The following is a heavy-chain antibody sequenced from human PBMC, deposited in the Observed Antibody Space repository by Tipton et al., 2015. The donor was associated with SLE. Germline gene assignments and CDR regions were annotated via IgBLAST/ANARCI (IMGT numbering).Heavy chain of an antibody. CDR3: ARGGYCTHTNCYPFDH. CDR1: GDPISSTSYS. J-gene: IGHJ4*02. D-gene: IGHD2-2*01. V-gene: IGHV4-39*07. Sequence: TLSLTCTVSGDPISSTSYSWGWIRQPPGKGLEWIGQIYYRGVTQINPSFLSRVAMSVDTAENQFSLNLTSVTAADTALYYCARGGYCTHTNCYPFDHWGQGILVTVSS. CDR2: IYYRGVT.